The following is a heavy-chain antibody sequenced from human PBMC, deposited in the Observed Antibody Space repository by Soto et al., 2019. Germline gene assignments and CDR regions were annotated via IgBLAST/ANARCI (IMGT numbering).Heavy chain of an antibody. Sequence: GGSLRLSCAASGFTFSSYAMSWVRQAPGKGLEWVSAISGSGGSTYYADSVKGRFTISRDNSKNTLYLQMNSLRAEDTAVYYCAKDSDPVSTSSGDVWGQGTTVTVSS. V-gene: IGHV3-23*01. CDR2: ISGSGGST. J-gene: IGHJ6*02. D-gene: IGHD6-25*01. CDR1: GFTFSSYA. CDR3: AKDSDPVSTSSGDV.